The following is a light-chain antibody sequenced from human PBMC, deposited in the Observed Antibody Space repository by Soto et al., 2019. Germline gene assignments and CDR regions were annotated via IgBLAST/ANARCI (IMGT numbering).Light chain of an antibody. Sequence: DIQMTQSPSALSASVGDRVTITCRASQSITNYLNWYQHKPGQAPNLLIYAASTLQAGVPSRFRGSGSGTDFTLTISSLQPEDFATYYCLQHNSFPRTFGQGAKVDIK. CDR2: AAS. CDR1: QSITNY. CDR3: LQHNSFPRT. V-gene: IGKV1-39*01. J-gene: IGKJ1*01.